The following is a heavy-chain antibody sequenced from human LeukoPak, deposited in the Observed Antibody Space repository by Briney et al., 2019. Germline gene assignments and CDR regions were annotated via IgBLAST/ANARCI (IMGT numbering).Heavy chain of an antibody. CDR2: INPNSGGT. CDR1: GYTFTGYY. D-gene: IGHD3-9*01. J-gene: IGHJ6*02. CDR3: ARDRILTGRYGMDV. V-gene: IGHV1-2*04. Sequence: ASVKVSCKASGYTFTGYYKHWVRQAPGQGLEWMGWINPNSGGTNYAQKFQGWVTMTRDTSISTAYMELSRLRSDDTAVYYCARDRILTGRYGMDVWGQGTTVTVSS.